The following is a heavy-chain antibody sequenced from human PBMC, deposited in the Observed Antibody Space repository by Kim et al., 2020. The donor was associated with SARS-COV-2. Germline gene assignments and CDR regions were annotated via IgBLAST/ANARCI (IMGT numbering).Heavy chain of an antibody. CDR3: ARDVTGSIDY. CDR2: NK. D-gene: IGHD1-1*01. Sequence: NKHTAGTLKVRFTIARDNSKNTRYLQLNSVRAEETAVCYCARDVTGSIDYWGQGTLVTVSS. J-gene: IGHJ4*02. V-gene: IGHV3-30*07.